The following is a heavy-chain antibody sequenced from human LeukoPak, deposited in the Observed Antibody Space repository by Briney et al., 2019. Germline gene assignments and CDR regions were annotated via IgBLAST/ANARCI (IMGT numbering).Heavy chain of an antibody. Sequence: SQTLSLTCTVSGGSISSGSYYWSWIRQPAGKGLEWIGRIYTSGSTNYNPSLKSRVTISVDTSKNQLSLKLSSVAAADTAVYYCARHGTGGDSSGWSFDYWGQGTLVTVSS. J-gene: IGHJ4*02. CDR3: ARHGTGGDSSGWSFDY. V-gene: IGHV4-61*02. D-gene: IGHD6-19*01. CDR1: GGSISSGSYY. CDR2: IYTSGST.